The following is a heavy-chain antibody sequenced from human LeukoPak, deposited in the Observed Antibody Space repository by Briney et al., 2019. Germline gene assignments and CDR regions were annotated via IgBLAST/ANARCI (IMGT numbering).Heavy chain of an antibody. D-gene: IGHD6-13*01. CDR2: ISYDGSNK. CDR1: GFTFSSYG. CDR3: AKEGNYYYGMDV. Sequence: GGSLRLSCAASGFTFSSYGMPWVRQAPGKGLEWVAVISYDGSNKYYADSVKGRFTISRDNSKNTLYLQMNSLRAEDTAVYYCAKEGNYYYGMDVWGQGTTVTVSS. V-gene: IGHV3-30*18. J-gene: IGHJ6*02.